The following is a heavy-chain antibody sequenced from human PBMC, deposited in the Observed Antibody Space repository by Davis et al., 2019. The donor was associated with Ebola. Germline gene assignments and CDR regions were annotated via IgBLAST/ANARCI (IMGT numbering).Heavy chain of an antibody. CDR2: INHSGST. V-gene: IGHV4-34*01. J-gene: IGHJ6*02. CDR1: DGSFSAYY. CDR3: ARGRGGYITHNYYYAMDV. Sequence: PSETLSLTCAVYDGSFSAYYWSWIRQPPGKGLEWIGEINHSGSTNYNPPLLSRVTISVDTSKNQFSLRLTSVTAADTAVYYCARGRGGYITHNYYYAMDVWGQGTTVTVSS. D-gene: IGHD5-12*01.